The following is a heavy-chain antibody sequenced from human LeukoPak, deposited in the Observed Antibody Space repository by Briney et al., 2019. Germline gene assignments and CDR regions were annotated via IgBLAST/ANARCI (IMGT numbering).Heavy chain of an antibody. V-gene: IGHV3-23*01. D-gene: IGHD5-24*01. CDR3: AKALGGYNVYAEYFQH. J-gene: IGHJ1*01. CDR1: GFTFSSYA. CDR2: ISGSGGST. Sequence: GGSLRLSCAASGFTFSSYAMCWVRQAPGKGLEWVSAISGSGGSTYYADSVKGRFTISRDNSKNTLYLQMNSLRAEDTAVYYCAKALGGYNVYAEYFQHWGQGTLVTVSS.